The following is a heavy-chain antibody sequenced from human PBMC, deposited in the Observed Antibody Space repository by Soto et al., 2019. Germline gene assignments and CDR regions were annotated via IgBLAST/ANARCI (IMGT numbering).Heavy chain of an antibody. Sequence: QVQVVQSGAEEKRPGASVKASCKTSGYIFSDYGIHWVRQAPGHGLEWMGYINAGNGDTRYSPKFKGRITITRDTSASTAYMDLTSLESNDTAVYYCATSDLAWWGQGTLVTVSP. J-gene: IGHJ4*02. CDR3: ATSDLAW. V-gene: IGHV1-3*05. CDR1: GYIFSDYG. D-gene: IGHD3-10*01. CDR2: INAGNGDT.